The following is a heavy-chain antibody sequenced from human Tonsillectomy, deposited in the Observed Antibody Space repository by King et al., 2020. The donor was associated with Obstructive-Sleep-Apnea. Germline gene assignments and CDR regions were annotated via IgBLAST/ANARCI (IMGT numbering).Heavy chain of an antibody. V-gene: IGHV4-30-4*01. D-gene: IGHD2-8*01. CDR2: RYYSGSI. J-gene: IGHJ4*02. Sequence: VQLQESGPGLVKPSQTLSLTCTVSGGSISSGDYYWSWIRQPPGKGLEWIGYRYYSGSIYYNPSLKSRVNISIDTSKNHFALKLTSVTAADTAVYYCAAFVPGYFDYWGQGTQVTVSS. CDR3: AAFVPGYFDY. CDR1: GGSISSGDYY.